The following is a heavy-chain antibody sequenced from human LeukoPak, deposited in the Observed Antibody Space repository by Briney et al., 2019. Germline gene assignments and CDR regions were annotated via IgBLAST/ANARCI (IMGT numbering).Heavy chain of an antibody. J-gene: IGHJ4*02. CDR2: IKQDGSEK. V-gene: IGHV3-7*01. D-gene: IGHD3-10*01. CDR3: ASGTLVRGGYDF. Sequence: GGSLRLSCAASGFTFSNAWMTWVRQAPGKGLEWVANIKQDGSEKYYVDSVKGRFTISRDNAKNSLYLQMNSLRAEDTAVYYCASGTLVRGGYDFWGQGTLVTVSS. CDR1: GFTFSNAW.